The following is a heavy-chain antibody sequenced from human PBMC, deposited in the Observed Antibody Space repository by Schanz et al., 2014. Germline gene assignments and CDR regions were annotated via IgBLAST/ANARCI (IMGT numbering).Heavy chain of an antibody. CDR1: GFHFNNHG. CDR3: AKGSMAARPLLPPDYYFYGTDI. Sequence: QAQLVESGGGVVRPGRSLRLSCAASGFHFNNHGMHWVRQAPGKGPEWVAVIWYDGTDRYYADSVKGRFTISRDNSKNTLYLQMNSLRAEDTAVYYCAKGSMAARPLLPPDYYFYGTDIWGQGTTVTVSS. D-gene: IGHD6-6*01. CDR2: IWYDGTDR. J-gene: IGHJ6*02. V-gene: IGHV3-33*06.